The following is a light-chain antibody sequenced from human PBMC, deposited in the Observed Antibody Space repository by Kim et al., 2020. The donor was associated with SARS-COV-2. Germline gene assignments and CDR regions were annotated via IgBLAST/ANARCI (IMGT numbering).Light chain of an antibody. CDR3: QQSYSTPT. J-gene: IGKJ4*01. CDR1: QTISLS. V-gene: IGKV1-39*01. CDR2: HAS. Sequence: FANVGDRVTITCRASQTISLSLNWYQKEPGRVPKLLIYHASNLQSGVPSRFSGSGSGTDFTLTISSLQPEDFATYYCQQSYSTPTFGGGTKVDIK.